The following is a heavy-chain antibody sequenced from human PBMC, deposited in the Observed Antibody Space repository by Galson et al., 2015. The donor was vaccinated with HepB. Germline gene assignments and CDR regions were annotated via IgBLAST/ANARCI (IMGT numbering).Heavy chain of an antibody. D-gene: IGHD3-3*01. J-gene: IGHJ5*02. CDR2: ISAYNGNT. V-gene: IGHV1-18*01. CDR1: GYTFTSYG. CDR3: ARAQGYDFWSGYYTGSWFDP. Sequence: QSGAEVKKPGASVKVSCKASGYTFTSYGISWVRQAPGQGLEWMGWISAYNGNTNYAQKLQGRVTMTTDTSTSTAYMELRSLRSDDTAVYYCARAQGYDFWSGYYTGSWFDPWGQGTLVTVSS.